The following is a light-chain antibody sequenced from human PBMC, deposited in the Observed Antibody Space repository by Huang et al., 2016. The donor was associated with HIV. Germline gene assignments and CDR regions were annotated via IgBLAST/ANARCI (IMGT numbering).Light chain of an antibody. CDR2: DVS. J-gene: IGKJ4*01. CDR3: QQRSSWPLT. CDR1: QSVETY. V-gene: IGKV3-11*01. Sequence: VFTQSPFTLSMSPGQRATLSCKTSQSVETYLAWYQQRPGQGPRLLIYDVSNRAPGVPTRFIGAWSGTDFTLSIDKLAPEDVALYVCQQRSSWPLTFGGGPRVE.